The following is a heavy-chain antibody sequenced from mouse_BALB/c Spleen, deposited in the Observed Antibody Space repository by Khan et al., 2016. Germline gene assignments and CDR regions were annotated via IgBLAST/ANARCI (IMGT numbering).Heavy chain of an antibody. CDR1: GFTFTDYY. Sequence: EVELVESGGGLVQPGGSLRLSCATSGFTFTDYYMSWVRQPPGKALEWLGFIRNKANGYTTEYSASVKGRFTISRDNSQSILYLQMTNLRAEDSATYYCARVPNGRGRYFDYCGQGTTLTVSS. D-gene: IGHD3-1*01. CDR2: IRNKANGYTT. CDR3: ARVPNGRGRYFDY. V-gene: IGHV7-3*02. J-gene: IGHJ2*01.